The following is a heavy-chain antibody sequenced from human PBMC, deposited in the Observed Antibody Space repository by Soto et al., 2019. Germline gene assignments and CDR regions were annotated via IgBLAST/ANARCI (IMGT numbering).Heavy chain of an antibody. D-gene: IGHD3-3*01. V-gene: IGHV3-30-3*01. CDR1: GFTFSSYA. CDR2: ISYDGSNK. J-gene: IGHJ4*02. Sequence: AGGSLSLSCAASGFTFSSYAMRWVRQAPGKGLEWVAVISYDGSNKYYADSVKGRFTISRDKSKNTLYLQMNSLRAEDTAVYYCARVPISYYDFWSGYYFDYWGQGTLVTVSS. CDR3: ARVPISYYDFWSGYYFDY.